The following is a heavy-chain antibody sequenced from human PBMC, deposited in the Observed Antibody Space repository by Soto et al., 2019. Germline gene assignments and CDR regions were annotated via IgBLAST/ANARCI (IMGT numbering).Heavy chain of an antibody. CDR2: ITPMFGKP. J-gene: IGHJ4*02. CDR3: ARDGALYDSSAYYFLY. D-gene: IGHD3-22*01. V-gene: IGHV1-69*13. CDR1: GCTFSRYT. Sequence: ASVNVSCKASGCTFSRYTINWVRQAAGQGLEWIVGITPMFGKPNYAQKFQGRVTITADESTRTGYMVLRSLRSDDTAVYYCARDGALYDSSAYYFLYWGQGTLVTVSS.